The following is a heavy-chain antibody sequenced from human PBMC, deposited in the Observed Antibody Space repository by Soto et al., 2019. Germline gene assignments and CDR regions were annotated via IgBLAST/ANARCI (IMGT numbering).Heavy chain of an antibody. V-gene: IGHV3-11*06. CDR1: GFTFSDYY. CDR3: ARSGDNFNVLHS. CDR2: SSTSGTFA. J-gene: IGHJ4*02. D-gene: IGHD1-1*01. Sequence: QVHLVESGGGLVKPGGPLRLSCAASGFTFSDYYMSWVRQSPGRCLEWISYSSTSGTFARYATSVKGRFSIYRDNANNSLYLEMHSLRVECTAVYYCARSGDNFNVLHSWCQGTPDTVSS.